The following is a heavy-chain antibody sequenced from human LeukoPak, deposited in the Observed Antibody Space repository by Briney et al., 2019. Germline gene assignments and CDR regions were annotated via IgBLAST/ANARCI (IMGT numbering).Heavy chain of an antibody. V-gene: IGHV4-4*07. CDR1: GGSISSYY. CDR3: ARRGSGWYYFDY. Sequence: SETLSLTCIVSGGSISSYYWSWIRQPAGKGLEWIGRIYMSGSTNYNPSLKSRVTMSVDTSKNQFSLKPSSVTAADTAVYYCARRGSGWYYFDYWGQGTLVTVSS. J-gene: IGHJ4*02. CDR2: IYMSGST. D-gene: IGHD6-19*01.